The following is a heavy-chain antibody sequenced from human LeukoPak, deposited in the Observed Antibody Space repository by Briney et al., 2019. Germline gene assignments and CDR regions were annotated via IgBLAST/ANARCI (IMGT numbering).Heavy chain of an antibody. V-gene: IGHV3-74*01. CDR3: ARSGGSSSLGY. CDR2: INSDGSRT. D-gene: IGHD6-6*01. J-gene: IGHJ4*02. CDR1: GFTFSTYW. Sequence: GGSLRLSCAASGFTFSTYWMHWVRQAPGKGLGWVSRINSDGSRTNYADSVKGRFTISRDNAKNTLYLQMNSLRAEDTAVYYCARSGGSSSLGYWGQGDLVTVSS.